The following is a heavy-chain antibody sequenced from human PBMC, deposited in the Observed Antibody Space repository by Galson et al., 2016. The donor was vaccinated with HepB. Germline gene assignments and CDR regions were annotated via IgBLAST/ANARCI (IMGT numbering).Heavy chain of an antibody. CDR1: GFTFSSYG. CDR3: ANDRRIYCSSASCHDHFPY. CDR2: IWYDGSKK. J-gene: IGHJ4*02. D-gene: IGHD2-2*01. V-gene: IGHV3-33*06. Sequence: SLRLSCAASGFTFSSYGMHWVRQAPGKGLEWVAVIWYDGSKKYYADSVKGRFTISRHNSKKKLYLQMNSLIAEDTAVYSCANDRRIYCSSASCHDHFPYWGQGPLVTVSS.